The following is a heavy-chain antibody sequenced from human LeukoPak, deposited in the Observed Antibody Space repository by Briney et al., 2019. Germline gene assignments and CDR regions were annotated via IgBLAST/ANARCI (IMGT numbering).Heavy chain of an antibody. CDR2: ISYDGSNK. CDR1: GFTFSSYG. V-gene: IGHV3-30*03. J-gene: IGHJ4*02. D-gene: IGHD6-19*01. CDR3: VLGSGSFSGSMKLLRAPFDY. Sequence: PGRSLRLSCAASGFTFSSYGMHWVRQAPGKGLEWVAVISYDGSNKYYADSVKGRFTISRDNSKNTLYLQMNSLRAEDTAVYYCVLGSGSFSGSMKLLRAPFDYWGQGTLVTVSS.